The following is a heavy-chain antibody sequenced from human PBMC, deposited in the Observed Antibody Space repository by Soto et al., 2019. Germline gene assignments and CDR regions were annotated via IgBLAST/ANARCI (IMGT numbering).Heavy chain of an antibody. J-gene: IGHJ5*02. CDR3: ARRADFCSSTSCTPTRFDP. D-gene: IGHD2-2*01. V-gene: IGHV4-39*01. CDR2: IYYSGSN. Sequence: QLQLQESGPGLVKPSETLSLTCTVSGGSISSSSYYWGWIRQPPGKGLEWIGSIYYSGSNYYNPSLKSRVTTSVDTSKNQFSLKLSPVTAADTAVDSCARRADFCSSTSCTPTRFDPWGQGILVTVSS. CDR1: GGSISSSSYY.